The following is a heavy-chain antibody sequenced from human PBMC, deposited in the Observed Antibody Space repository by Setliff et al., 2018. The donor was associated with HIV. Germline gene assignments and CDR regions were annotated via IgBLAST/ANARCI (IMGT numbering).Heavy chain of an antibody. Sequence: ASVKVSCKASGGTFTNFAISWVRQAPGQGLEWMGGIIPIFGTENNAQKLQDRLAITADESSTTAYMELRSLTSEDTAVYYCSFKETEFLSGYSHWGQGTLVTVSS. CDR1: GGTFTNFA. CDR2: IIPIFGTE. V-gene: IGHV1-69*13. D-gene: IGHD3-3*01. J-gene: IGHJ4*02. CDR3: SFKETEFLSGYSH.